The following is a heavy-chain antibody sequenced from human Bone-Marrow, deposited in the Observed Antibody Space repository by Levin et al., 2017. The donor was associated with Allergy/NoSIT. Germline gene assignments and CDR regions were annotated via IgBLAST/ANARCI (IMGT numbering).Heavy chain of an antibody. Sequence: GASVKVSCAASGFTFNNYAMSWVRQAPGKGLEWVSAISASGSSTEYADSVKGRFTTSRDNSKNTLYLQMSSLRAEDTAVYYCAKVQGYYDTSGYYYHYYYYGLDVWGQGTTVTVSS. J-gene: IGHJ6*02. V-gene: IGHV3-23*01. CDR3: AKVQGYYDTSGYYYHYYYYGLDV. CDR2: ISASGSST. CDR1: GFTFNNYA. D-gene: IGHD3-22*01.